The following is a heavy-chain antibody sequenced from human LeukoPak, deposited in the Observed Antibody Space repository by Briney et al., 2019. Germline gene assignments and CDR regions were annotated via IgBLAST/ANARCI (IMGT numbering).Heavy chain of an antibody. D-gene: IGHD3-22*01. V-gene: IGHV3-48*03. J-gene: IGHJ3*02. CDR1: GFTFSSYG. Sequence: PGGSLRLSCAASGFTFSSYGMSWVRQAPGKGLEWVSYISSSGSTIYYADSVKGRFTISRDNAKNSLYLQMNSLRAEDTAVYYCARESQSAYYFDSSGYEDAFDIWGQGTMVTVSS. CDR2: ISSSGSTI. CDR3: ARESQSAYYFDSSGYEDAFDI.